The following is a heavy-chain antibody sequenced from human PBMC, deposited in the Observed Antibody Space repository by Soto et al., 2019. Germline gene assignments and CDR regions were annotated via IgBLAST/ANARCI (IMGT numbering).Heavy chain of an antibody. V-gene: IGHV4-39*07. CDR1: GGSISSSSYY. D-gene: IGHD2-21*01. CDR3: ARGYCRDFDY. J-gene: IGHJ4*02. Sequence: ASETLCLTCTVSGGSISSSSYYWGWISKPPGKGLEWIGSIYYSGSTNYNPSLKERYTISLDTSKNQISLKLNSVTAADTAMYYCARGYCRDFDYWGQGTLVSVPS. CDR2: IYYSGST.